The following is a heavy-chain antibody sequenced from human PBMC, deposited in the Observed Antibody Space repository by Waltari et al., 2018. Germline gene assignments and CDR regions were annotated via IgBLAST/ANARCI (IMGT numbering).Heavy chain of an antibody. D-gene: IGHD3-22*01. J-gene: IGHJ4*02. V-gene: IGHV1-24*01. CDR1: GNTLPKLS. CDR2: FDPEDGET. Sequence: QVQRVQSGAGGKRPGASGKFPGRVSGNTLPKLSLHWWRQAPGKGLEWMGGFDPEDGETIYAQKFQGRVTMTEDTSTDTAYMELSSLRSEDTAVYYCATGGYYDSSGYYDWGQGTLVTVSS. CDR3: ATGGYYDSSGYYD.